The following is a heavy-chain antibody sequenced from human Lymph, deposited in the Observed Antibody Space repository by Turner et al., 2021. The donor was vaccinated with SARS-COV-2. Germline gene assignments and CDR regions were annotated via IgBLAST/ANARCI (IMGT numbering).Heavy chain of an antibody. D-gene: IGHD3-10*01. CDR1: GFTFSRYG. CDR3: ARDLRFGELPAADH. V-gene: IGHV3-33*01. CDR2: IWYDGSNK. Sequence: QVHLVSSGGGVVQPGSSLRLPCAASGFTFSRYGMHWVSQAPGKGLKWVAVIWYDGSNKYYADSVKGRFTISRDNSKNTLYLQMNSVRAEDTAVYYCARDLRFGELPAADHWGQGTLVTVSS. J-gene: IGHJ4*02.